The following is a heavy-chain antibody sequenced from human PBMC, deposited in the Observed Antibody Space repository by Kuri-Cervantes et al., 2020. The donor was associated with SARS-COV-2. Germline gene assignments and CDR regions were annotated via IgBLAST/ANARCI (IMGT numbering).Heavy chain of an antibody. J-gene: IGHJ4*02. Sequence: GESLKISCAASGFTFSSYGMNWVRQAPGKGLEYVSSISSSSSYIYYADSVKGRFTISRDNAKNSLHLQMNGLRAEDTAVYYCARDGGGRPTHSDYWGQGTLVTVSS. CDR2: ISSSSSYI. CDR1: GFTFSSYG. D-gene: IGHD2-15*01. V-gene: IGHV3-21*01. CDR3: ARDGGGRPTHSDY.